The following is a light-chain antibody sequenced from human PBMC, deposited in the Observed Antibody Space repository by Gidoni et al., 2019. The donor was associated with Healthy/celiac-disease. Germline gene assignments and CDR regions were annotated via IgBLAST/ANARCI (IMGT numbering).Light chain of an antibody. CDR2: DAS. CDR1: QSVSSY. CDR3: QQRSNWHT. V-gene: IGKV3-11*01. Sequence: EIVLTQSPATLSLSPGERATLYCRASQSVSSYLAWYQQKPGQAPRLLIYDASHRATGIPARFSGSGSGTDFTVTISSLEPEDFAVYYCQQRSNWHTFGQGTKLEIK. J-gene: IGKJ2*01.